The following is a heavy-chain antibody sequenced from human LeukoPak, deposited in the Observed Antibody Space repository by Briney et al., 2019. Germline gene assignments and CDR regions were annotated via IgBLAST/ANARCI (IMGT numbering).Heavy chain of an antibody. V-gene: IGHV1-69*04. D-gene: IGHD5-24*01. Sequence: SVKVSCKASGGTFSSYAISWVRQAPGQGLEWMGRIIPILGIANYAQKFQGRVTITADKSTSTAYMELSSLRSEDTAVYYCARLDEMATITVDYWGQRTLVTVSS. CDR2: IIPILGIA. CDR1: GGTFSSYA. J-gene: IGHJ4*02. CDR3: ARLDEMATITVDY.